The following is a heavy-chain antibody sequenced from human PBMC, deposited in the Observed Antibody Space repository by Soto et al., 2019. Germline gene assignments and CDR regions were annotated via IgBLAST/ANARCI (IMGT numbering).Heavy chain of an antibody. D-gene: IGHD4-17*01. V-gene: IGHV6-1*01. CDR3: ARERGTTVTTNPLYKTKYYYYYMDV. Sequence: PSQTLSLTCAISGDSVSSNSAAWNWIRQPPSRGLEWLGRTYYRSKWYNDYAVSVRSRITINPDTSKNQFSLQLNSVTPEDTAVYYCARERGTTVTTNPLYKTKYYYYYMDVWGKGTTVTVSS. CDR2: TYYRSKWYN. CDR1: GDSVSSNSAA. J-gene: IGHJ6*03.